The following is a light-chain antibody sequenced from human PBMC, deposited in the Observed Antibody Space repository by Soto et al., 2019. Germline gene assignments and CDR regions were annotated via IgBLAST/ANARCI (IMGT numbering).Light chain of an antibody. V-gene: IGLV1-47*01. CDR1: SSNIGSNY. CDR3: AAWDDSLRVL. CDR2: RNN. Sequence: QSVLTQPPSASGTPGQRVTISCSGGSSNIGSNYVYWYQQLPGTAPKLIIDRNNQRPSGVPDRFSGSKSGTAASLVISGLRSEDEADYFCAAWDDSLRVLFGGGTKVTVL. J-gene: IGLJ2*01.